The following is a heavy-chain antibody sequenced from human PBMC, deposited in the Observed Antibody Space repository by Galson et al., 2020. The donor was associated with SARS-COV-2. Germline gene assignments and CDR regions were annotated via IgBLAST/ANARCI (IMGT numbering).Heavy chain of an antibody. CDR1: GFTFDREG. CDR3: AREWEKTFSASGTWGYFDL. CDR2: IWSDRSSR. V-gene: IGHV3-33*01. Sequence: GESLKISCAMSGFTFDREGIHWVRQVPGKGLEWVVVIWSDRSSRWYADSVRGRFTISKDISKNTVYLQMDSLRVDDTALYYCAREWEKTFSASGTWGYFDLWGQGSLVTVSS. D-gene: IGHD1-26*01. J-gene: IGHJ4*02.